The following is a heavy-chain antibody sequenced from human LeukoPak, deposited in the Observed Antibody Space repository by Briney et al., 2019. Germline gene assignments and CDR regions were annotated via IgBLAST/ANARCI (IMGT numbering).Heavy chain of an antibody. V-gene: IGHV3-74*01. J-gene: IGHJ5*02. CDR1: GFTFSNFW. CDR3: ARDRPHNWFDP. CDR2: ISADGSDA. Sequence: PGGSLRLSCAASGFTFSNFWMHWVRQASGKGLVWVSRISADGSDAVNADSVKGRFTISRDNTKNTLHLQMNNLRAEDTAVYYCARDRPHNWFDPWGQGTLVTVSS.